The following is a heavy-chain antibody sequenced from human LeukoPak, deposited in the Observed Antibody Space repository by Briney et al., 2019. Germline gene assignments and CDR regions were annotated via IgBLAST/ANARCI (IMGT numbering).Heavy chain of an antibody. CDR3: ARDVTTGIPRGPYYFDY. J-gene: IGHJ4*02. V-gene: IGHV1-18*01. CDR2: ISAYNGNT. Sequence: ASVKVSCKASGFTFNTYGFSWLRQAPGQGLEWMGWISAYNGNTNYAQKIQGRVTMTTDTSRSTAYIELRTLRSDDTAVYYCARDVTTGIPRGPYYFDYWGQGTLVTVSS. D-gene: IGHD2/OR15-2a*01. CDR1: GFTFNTYG.